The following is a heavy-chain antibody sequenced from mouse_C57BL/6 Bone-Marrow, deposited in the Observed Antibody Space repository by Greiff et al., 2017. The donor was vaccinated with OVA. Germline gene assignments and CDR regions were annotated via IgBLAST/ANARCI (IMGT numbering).Heavy chain of an antibody. Sequence: QVQLQQPGAELVKPGASVKLSCKASGYTFTSYWMHWVKQRPGQGLEWIGMIHPNSGSTNYNEKFKSKATLTVDKSSSTAYMQLSSLTSEDSAVYYCARIPVYYYGSSNHCDYWGQGTTLTVSS. CDR3: ARIPVYYYGSSNHCDY. J-gene: IGHJ2*01. CDR1: GYTFTSYW. D-gene: IGHD1-1*01. CDR2: IHPNSGST. V-gene: IGHV1-64*01.